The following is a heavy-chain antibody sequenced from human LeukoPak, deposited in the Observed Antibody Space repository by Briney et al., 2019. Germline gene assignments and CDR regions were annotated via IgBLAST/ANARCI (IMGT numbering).Heavy chain of an antibody. D-gene: IGHD7-27*01. CDR1: GGSISSSSYY. J-gene: IGHJ4*02. V-gene: IGHV4-39*07. CDR2: IYYSGST. Sequence: SETLSLTCTVSGGSISSSSYYWGWIRQPPGKGLEWIGSIYYSGSTYYNPSLKSRVTISVDTSKNQFSLKLSSVTAADTAVYYCARGAPEELLGIVYWGQGTLVTVSS. CDR3: ARGAPEELLGIVY.